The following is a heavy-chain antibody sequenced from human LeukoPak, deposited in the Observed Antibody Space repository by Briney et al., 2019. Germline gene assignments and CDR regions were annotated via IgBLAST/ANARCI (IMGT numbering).Heavy chain of an antibody. CDR3: ARSNIDIVATYAFDL. Sequence: PGGSLRLSCAASGFTFDDYGMSWVRQAPGKGLEWVSGINWNGGSTGYADSLKGRFTISRDNAKNSLYLQMNSLRAEDTALYYCARSNIDIVATYAFDLWGQGTMVTVSS. V-gene: IGHV3-20*04. D-gene: IGHD5-12*01. CDR2: INWNGGST. J-gene: IGHJ3*01. CDR1: GFTFDDYG.